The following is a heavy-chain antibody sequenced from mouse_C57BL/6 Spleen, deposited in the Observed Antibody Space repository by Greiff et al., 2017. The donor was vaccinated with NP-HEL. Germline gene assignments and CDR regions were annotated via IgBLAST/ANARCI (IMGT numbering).Heavy chain of an antibody. CDR3: AKKGGGNYGYFDV. CDR1: GFSLTSYG. J-gene: IGHJ1*03. CDR2: IWRGGST. D-gene: IGHD2-1*01. V-gene: IGHV2-5*01. Sequence: VQVVESGPGLVQPSQSLSITCTVSGFSLTSYGVHWVRQSPGKGLEWLGVIWRGGSTDYNAAFMSSLSITKDNSKSQVFFKMNSLQADDTAIYYCAKKGGGNYGYFDVWGTGTTVTVSS.